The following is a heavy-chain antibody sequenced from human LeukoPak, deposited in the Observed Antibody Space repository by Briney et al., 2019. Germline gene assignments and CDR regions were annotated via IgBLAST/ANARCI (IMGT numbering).Heavy chain of an antibody. CDR1: GYTFTDYY. D-gene: IGHD3-10*01. CDR2: INPNTGGT. V-gene: IGHV1-2*02. Sequence: ASVTVSCKASGYTFTDYYLQWVRQAPGQGLEWMGWINPNTGGTNYAQNFQGRVTMTRDTSISTAYMELSRLRSDDTAVYYCARDLMVRGVIGAYDIWGQGTMVTVSS. J-gene: IGHJ3*02. CDR3: ARDLMVRGVIGAYDI.